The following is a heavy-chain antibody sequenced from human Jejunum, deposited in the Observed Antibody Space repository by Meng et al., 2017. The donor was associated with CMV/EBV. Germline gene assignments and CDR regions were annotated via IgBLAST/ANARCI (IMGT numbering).Heavy chain of an antibody. CDR3: AREGTNSYYFDY. V-gene: IGHV4-30-4*01. CDR2: ISESGST. Sequence: CGVSGDSISSGDSYWSWIRQPPGKGLEWIGYISESGSTSYNPSLESRVTISVDTSKNQFSLKVMSVTAADTAVYYCAREGTNSYYFDYWGQGTLVTVSS. J-gene: IGHJ4*02. CDR1: GDSISSGDSY. D-gene: IGHD1-14*01.